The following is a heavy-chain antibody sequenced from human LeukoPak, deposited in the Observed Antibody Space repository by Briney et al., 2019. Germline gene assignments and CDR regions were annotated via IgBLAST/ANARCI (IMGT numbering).Heavy chain of an antibody. CDR1: GYTFTSYG. D-gene: IGHD3-22*01. Sequence: GASVKVSCKASGYTFTSYGISWVRQAPGQGLEWMGWISAYNGNTNYAQKLQGRVTMTTDTSTSTAYMELRSLRSDDTAVYYCARVKTYYYEWSGYPPLDYWGQGTLVTVSS. CDR3: ARVKTYYYEWSGYPPLDY. CDR2: ISAYNGNT. V-gene: IGHV1-18*01. J-gene: IGHJ4*02.